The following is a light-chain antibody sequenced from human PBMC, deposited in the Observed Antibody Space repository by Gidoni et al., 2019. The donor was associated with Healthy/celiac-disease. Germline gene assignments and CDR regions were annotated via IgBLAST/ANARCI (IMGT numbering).Light chain of an antibody. CDR2: AAS. J-gene: IGKJ1*01. CDR1: QSISSY. Sequence: DIQMTQSSSSLSASVGDRVTITCRASQSISSYLNWYQQKPGKAPNLLIYAASSLQSGVPSRFSGSGSGTDFTLTISSLQPEDFATYYCQQSCSVPWTFGQXTRVEIK. CDR3: QQSCSVPWT. V-gene: IGKV1-39*01.